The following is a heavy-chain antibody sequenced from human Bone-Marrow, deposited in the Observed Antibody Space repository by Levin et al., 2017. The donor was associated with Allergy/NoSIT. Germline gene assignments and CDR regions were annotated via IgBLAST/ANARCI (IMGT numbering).Heavy chain of an antibody. CDR2: TNPSSGAT. J-gene: IGHJ4*02. CDR1: GYNFNAYY. CDR3: AIAGAGAPMATAWDY. V-gene: IGHV1-2*02. D-gene: IGHD2-21*01. Sequence: GGSLRLSCKASGYNFNAYYIHWLRQAPGQGLEWMGWTNPSSGATESAQKFQGRVTMTRHTSITTAYMELSSLRSDDTAVYYCAIAGAGAPMATAWDYWGQGTLVTVSS.